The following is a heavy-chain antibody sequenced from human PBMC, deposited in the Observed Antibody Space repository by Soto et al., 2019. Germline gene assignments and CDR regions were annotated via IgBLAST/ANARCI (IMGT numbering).Heavy chain of an antibody. CDR2: MSHSGST. D-gene: IGHD6-19*01. V-gene: IGHV4-4*02. CDR3: TRRPVSVLAVWFDP. J-gene: IGHJ5*02. CDR1: GGSISSSHW. Sequence: PSETLSLTCAVSGGSISSSHWWSWVRQPPGKGLEWIGDMSHSGSTNYNPSLKTRVDISLDKSNNQFSLKLTSVTAADTALYFCTRRPVSVLAVWFDPWSQGTLVTGLL.